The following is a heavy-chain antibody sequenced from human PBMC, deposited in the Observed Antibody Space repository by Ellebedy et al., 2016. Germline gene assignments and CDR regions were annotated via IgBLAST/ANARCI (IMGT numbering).Heavy chain of an antibody. CDR2: ISWDGGTT. V-gene: IGHV3-43*01. Sequence: GESLKISCAASGFTFDDYTMHWVRQAPGKGLEWVSLISWDGGTTTYADSVKGRFTISRDNSKNTLYLQMNSLRAEDTAVYYCARATVDTAMVTGPPCGYWGQGTLVTVSS. CDR1: GFTFDDYT. J-gene: IGHJ4*02. CDR3: ARATVDTAMVTGPPCGY. D-gene: IGHD5-18*01.